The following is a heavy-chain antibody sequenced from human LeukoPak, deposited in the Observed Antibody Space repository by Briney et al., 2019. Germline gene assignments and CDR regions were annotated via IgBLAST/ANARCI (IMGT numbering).Heavy chain of an antibody. J-gene: IGHJ4*02. CDR2: TRNKANSYTT. CDR3: ARVAELDYDFWSGYYREPHYFDY. V-gene: IGHV3-72*01. Sequence: PGGSLRLSCAASGFTFSDHYMDWVRQAPGKGLEWVGRTRNKANSYTTEYAASVKSRFTISRDDSKNSLYLQMNSLKTEDTAVYYCARVAELDYDFWSGYYREPHYFDYWGQGTLVTVSS. CDR1: GFTFSDHY. D-gene: IGHD3-3*01.